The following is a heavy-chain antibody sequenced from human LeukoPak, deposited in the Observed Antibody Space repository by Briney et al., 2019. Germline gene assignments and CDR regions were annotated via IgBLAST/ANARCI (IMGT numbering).Heavy chain of an antibody. CDR3: ARRRYYDGSGYLK. Sequence: PSETLSLTCSVSGDSVSRSDSYWDWIRQPPGKGLEWIGTIYYSGRTYYSPSLKSRVTMSVDPSNNQFSLNLRSVTAADTALYYCARRRYYDGSGYLKWGQGTLLSVSS. CDR1: GDSVSRSDSY. V-gene: IGHV4-39*01. D-gene: IGHD3-22*01. J-gene: IGHJ1*01. CDR2: IYYSGRT.